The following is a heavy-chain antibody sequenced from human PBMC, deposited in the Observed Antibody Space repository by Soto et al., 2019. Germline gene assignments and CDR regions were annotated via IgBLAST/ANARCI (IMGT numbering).Heavy chain of an antibody. Sequence: QVQLVQSGAEVKKAGSSVKVSCKASGGTFSSYAISWVRQAPGQGLEWMGGIIPIFGTANYEQKVQGRVTITADEFTSTAYMELTSLRSEDTAVYYCATRAASGVVLDYWGQGTQVTVYS. CDR3: ATRAASGVVLDY. D-gene: IGHD3-16*01. V-gene: IGHV1-69*01. J-gene: IGHJ4*02. CDR1: GGTFSSYA. CDR2: IIPIFGTA.